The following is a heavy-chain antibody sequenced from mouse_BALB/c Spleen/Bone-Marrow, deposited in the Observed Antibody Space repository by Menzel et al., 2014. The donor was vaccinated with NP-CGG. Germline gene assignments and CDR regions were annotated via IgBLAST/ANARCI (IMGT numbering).Heavy chain of an antibody. J-gene: IGHJ3*01. CDR3: AIRGDISGYGFAY. Sequence: QIQLQQSGAELVRPGTSVKMSCKASGYTFTNYWIGWIKQRPGHGLEWIGDIYPGGGYTNYNEKFQGKATLTADTSSSTAYMQLSSLTSEDSAIFYCAIRGDISGYGFAYWGQGTLVTVSA. CDR2: IYPGGGYT. CDR1: GYTFTNYW. D-gene: IGHD3-2*01. V-gene: IGHV1-63*02.